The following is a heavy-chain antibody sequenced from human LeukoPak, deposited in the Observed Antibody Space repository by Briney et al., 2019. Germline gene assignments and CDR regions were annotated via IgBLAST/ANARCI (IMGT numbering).Heavy chain of an antibody. Sequence: SEPLSLPCTVSGGSISSDCYCAWARLSPGNGLEWVGAIYRNGDTYYNPSLKSLVTISLVPSKSQFSLRLNSVTAADTAVYYCARAKRDYLENSGYESYYDFMDVWGKGTTVTVSS. D-gene: IGHD3-22*01. CDR3: ARAKRDYLENSGYESYYDFMDV. J-gene: IGHJ6*03. V-gene: IGHV4-38-2*02. CDR1: GGSISSDCY. CDR2: IYRNGDT.